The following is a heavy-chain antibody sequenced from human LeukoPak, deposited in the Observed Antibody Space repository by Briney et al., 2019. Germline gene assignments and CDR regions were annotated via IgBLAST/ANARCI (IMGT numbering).Heavy chain of an antibody. CDR3: ARERETFDY. CDR1: GFTFSSYA. J-gene: IGHJ4*02. Sequence: GGSLRLSCAASGFTFSSYAMHWVRQVPGKGLEWVAVISYDGSNKYYADSVKGRFTISRDNSKNTLYLQMNSLRAEDTAVYYCARERETFDYWGQGTLVTVSS. CDR2: ISYDGSNK. V-gene: IGHV3-30-3*01.